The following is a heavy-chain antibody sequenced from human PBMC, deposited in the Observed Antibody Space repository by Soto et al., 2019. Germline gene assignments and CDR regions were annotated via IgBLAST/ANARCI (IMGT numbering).Heavy chain of an antibody. CDR1: GFTFSSYG. V-gene: IGHV3-30*18. CDR3: AKETYSGPLDY. Sequence: PGGSLRLSCVASGFTFSSYGMHWVRQAPGKGLEWVAVISYDGSNKYYADSVKGRFTISRDNSKNTLYLQMNSLRAEDTAVYYRAKETYSGPLDYWGQGTLVTVSS. D-gene: IGHD2-15*01. J-gene: IGHJ4*02. CDR2: ISYDGSNK.